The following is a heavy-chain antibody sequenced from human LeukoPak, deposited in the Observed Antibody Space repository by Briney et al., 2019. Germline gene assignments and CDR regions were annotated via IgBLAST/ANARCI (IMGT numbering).Heavy chain of an antibody. CDR1: GFTFSDYY. CDR3: ARDSAHIVVVPVVIPPGLDNWFDP. D-gene: IGHD2-2*01. CDR2: ISGSSSNT. V-gene: IGHV3-11*05. J-gene: IGHJ5*02. Sequence: KPGRSLRLSCAASGFTFSDYYMSWFRQAPGKGLEWVSYISGSSSNTKYADSVKGRFTISRDNAKNSLYLQMNSLRAEDTAVYYCARDSAHIVVVPVVIPPGLDNWFDPWGQGTLVTVSS.